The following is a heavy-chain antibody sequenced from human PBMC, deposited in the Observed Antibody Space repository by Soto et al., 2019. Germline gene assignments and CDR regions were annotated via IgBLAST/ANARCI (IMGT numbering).Heavy chain of an antibody. CDR1: GYTFTSYA. CDR2: INAGNGNT. V-gene: IGHV1-3*01. D-gene: IGHD3-10*01. J-gene: IGHJ4*02. Sequence: QVQLVQSGAEVKKPGASVKVSCKASGYTFTSYAMHWVRQAPGQRLEWMGWINAGNGNTKYSQKFQGRVTITRVTSASTAYMELSSLRSEDTAVYYCARVMVRGVTLPFGYWGQGTLVTVSS. CDR3: ARVMVRGVTLPFGY.